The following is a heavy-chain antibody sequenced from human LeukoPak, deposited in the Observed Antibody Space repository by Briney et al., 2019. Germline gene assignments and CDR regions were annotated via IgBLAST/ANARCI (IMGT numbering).Heavy chain of an antibody. Sequence: GGSLRLSYAASGFTFASFGMTWVRQAPGKGLEWISGISGSGGSTYYADSVKGRFTISRDNPKNTLYLQMNSLRAEDTAVYYCAKELPDIVVVPDAAQLGLDAFDLWGQGTMVTVSS. CDR3: AKELPDIVVVPDAAQLGLDAFDL. CDR2: ISGSGGST. J-gene: IGHJ3*01. CDR1: GFTFASFG. V-gene: IGHV3-23*01. D-gene: IGHD2-2*01.